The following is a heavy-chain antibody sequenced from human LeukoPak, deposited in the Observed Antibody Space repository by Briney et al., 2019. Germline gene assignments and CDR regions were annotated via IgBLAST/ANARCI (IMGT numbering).Heavy chain of an antibody. Sequence: VKPSETLSLTCTVSGGSISSYYWSWIRQPPGKGLEWIGYIYYSGNTNYNPSLKSRVTISVDTSKNQFSLKLSSVTAADTAVYYCARASDTDSQFDYWGQGTLVTVSS. CDR3: ARASDTDSQFDY. CDR1: GGSISSYY. V-gene: IGHV4-59*12. D-gene: IGHD3-22*01. CDR2: IYYSGNT. J-gene: IGHJ4*02.